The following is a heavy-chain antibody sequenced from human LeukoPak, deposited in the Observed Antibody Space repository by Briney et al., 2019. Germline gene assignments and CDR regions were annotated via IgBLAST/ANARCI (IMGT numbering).Heavy chain of an antibody. Sequence: GGPLSLPCAPSGFAFSSFGMPWAPQAPGKGLVGVAFIRYDGSNKYYADSVKGRFTISRDNSKNTLYLQMNSLRAEDTAVYYCAKDGGGQQPDLDYWGQGTLVTVSS. D-gene: IGHD6-13*01. CDR2: IRYDGSNK. CDR3: AKDGGGQQPDLDY. CDR1: GFAFSSFG. V-gene: IGHV3-30*02. J-gene: IGHJ4*02.